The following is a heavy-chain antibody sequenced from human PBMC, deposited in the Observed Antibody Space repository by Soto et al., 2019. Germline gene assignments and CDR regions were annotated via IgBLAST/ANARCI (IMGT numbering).Heavy chain of an antibody. CDR2: ISAYNGNT. Sequence: ASVKVSCKASGYTFTSYGISWVRQAPGQGLEWMGWISAYNGNTNYAQKLQGRVTMTTDTPTSTAYMELRSLRSDDTAVYYCARDLHYDILTGLNWFDPWGQGTLVTVSS. CDR3: ARDLHYDILTGLNWFDP. CDR1: GYTFTSYG. J-gene: IGHJ5*02. V-gene: IGHV1-18*01. D-gene: IGHD3-9*01.